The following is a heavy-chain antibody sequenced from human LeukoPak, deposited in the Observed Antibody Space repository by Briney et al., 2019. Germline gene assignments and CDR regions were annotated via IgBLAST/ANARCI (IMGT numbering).Heavy chain of an antibody. D-gene: IGHD3-10*01. V-gene: IGHV3-30*02. CDR1: GFTLNRNG. Sequence: GGSLRLSCVASGFTLNRNGMHWVRQAPGKGLEWVAFIRYDGSNEHYADFAKGRFTISRDNAKNTLYLQMNSLRAEDTAVYYCAKDFVRWPVWFGPRGWFDPWGQGTLVTVSS. CDR2: IRYDGSNE. CDR3: AKDFVRWPVWFGPRGWFDP. J-gene: IGHJ5*02.